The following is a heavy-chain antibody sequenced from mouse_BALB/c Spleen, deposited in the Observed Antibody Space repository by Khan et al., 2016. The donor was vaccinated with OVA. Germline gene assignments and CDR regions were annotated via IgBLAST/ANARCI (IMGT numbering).Heavy chain of an antibody. CDR3: ARSTYRYALVY. J-gene: IGHJ3*01. D-gene: IGHD2-14*01. CDR2: IIYTGYT. Sequence: EVQLQESGPSLVKPSQTLSLTCSVTGDSITTGYWNWIRKFPGNKLEYMGYIIYTGYTYYNPSLKSRISITRHTSNNQYYLQLNSGTDEDTATYYCARSTYRYALVYWGQGTLVTVAA. V-gene: IGHV3-8*02. CDR1: GDSITTGY.